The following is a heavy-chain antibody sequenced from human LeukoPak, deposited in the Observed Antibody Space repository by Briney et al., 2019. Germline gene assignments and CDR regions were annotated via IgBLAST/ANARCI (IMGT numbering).Heavy chain of an antibody. D-gene: IGHD4-23*01. V-gene: IGHV1-8*01. J-gene: IGHJ5*02. CDR3: ARGPNKYDGGNSGSAWFDP. Sequence: ASVKVSCKASGYTFTSYDINWVRQATGLGPEWMGWMNPNSCNTGYAQKFQGRVTMTRNTSISTAYLGLSSLTSEDTAVYYCARGPNKYDGGNSGSAWFDPWGQGSLVTVSS. CDR2: MNPNSCNT. CDR1: GYTFTSYD.